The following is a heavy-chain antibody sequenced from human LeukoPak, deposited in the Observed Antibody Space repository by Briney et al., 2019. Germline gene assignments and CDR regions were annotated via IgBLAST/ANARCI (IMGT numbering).Heavy chain of an antibody. J-gene: IGHJ4*02. CDR3: ARTFGAYDF. D-gene: IGHD3-16*01. CDR2: ISGGGSYR. CDR1: GFTFGTYN. V-gene: IGHV3-21*01. Sequence: GTSLRLSCAASGFTFGTYNMNWVRQAPGKGLEWVSSISGGGSYRYYADSVRGRFTISRDNSKNSLYLQMNSLRAEDTAVYYCARTFGAYDFWGQGTLVTVSS.